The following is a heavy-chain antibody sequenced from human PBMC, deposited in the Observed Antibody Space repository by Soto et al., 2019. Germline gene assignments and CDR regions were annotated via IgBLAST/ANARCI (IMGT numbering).Heavy chain of an antibody. CDR3: AREEYYYGSGAFFDY. V-gene: IGHV1-18*01. Sequence: GASVKVSCKASGYTFTNYGISWVRQAPGQGLEWMGWINTYHGNTNYAQKLQGRVTITADTSTSTAYMELSSLRSEDTAVYYCAREEYYYGSGAFFDYWGQGTLVTVSS. CDR2: INTYHGNT. J-gene: IGHJ4*02. CDR1: GYTFTNYG. D-gene: IGHD3-10*01.